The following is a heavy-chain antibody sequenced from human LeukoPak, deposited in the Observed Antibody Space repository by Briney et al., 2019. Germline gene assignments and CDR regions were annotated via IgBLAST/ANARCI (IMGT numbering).Heavy chain of an antibody. J-gene: IGHJ5*02. CDR2: ISSSSSYI. V-gene: IGHV3-21*01. CDR3: ARDALAGDYWFDP. CDR1: GFTFSSYS. D-gene: IGHD4-17*01. Sequence: GGSLRLSCAASGFTFSSYSMNWVRQAPGKGLEWVSSISSSSSYIYYADSVKGRFTISRDNAKNSLYLQMNSLRAEDTAVYYCARDALAGDYWFDPWGQGTLVTVSS.